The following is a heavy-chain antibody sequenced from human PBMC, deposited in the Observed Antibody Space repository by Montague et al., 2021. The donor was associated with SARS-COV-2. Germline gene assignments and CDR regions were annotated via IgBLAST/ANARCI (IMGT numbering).Heavy chain of an antibody. Sequence: SETLSLTCTVSGASVGSSDWGWIRQSPGKGLEWIGYSYSVGSTDYNPSLKSRATISRDTSKNQFSLKVRSVTAADTAVYYCARETMTADAFDIWGQGTMVTGSS. CDR1: GASVGSSD. CDR2: SYSVGST. V-gene: IGHV4-59*02. D-gene: IGHD1-14*01. J-gene: IGHJ3*02. CDR3: ARETMTADAFDI.